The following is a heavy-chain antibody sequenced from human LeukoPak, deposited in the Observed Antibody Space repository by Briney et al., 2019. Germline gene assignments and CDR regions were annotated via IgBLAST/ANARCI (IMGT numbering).Heavy chain of an antibody. CDR1: GYIFSNYW. J-gene: IGHJ4*02. V-gene: IGHV5-51*01. Sequence: GESLKISCQASGYIFSNYWIGWVRQMPGKGLEWMGIIYPGDSDTRYSPSFQGQVTISADKSISTAYLQWSSLKASDTAMYYCARRSRGYSSSYYFDYWGQGTLVTVSS. D-gene: IGHD3-22*01. CDR2: IYPGDSDT. CDR3: ARRSRGYSSSYYFDY.